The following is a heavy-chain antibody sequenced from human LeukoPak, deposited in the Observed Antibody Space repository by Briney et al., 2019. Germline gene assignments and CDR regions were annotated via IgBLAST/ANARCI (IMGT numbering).Heavy chain of an antibody. CDR3: ARDSPESWFDP. D-gene: IGHD1-14*01. Sequence: GGSLRLSCAASGFTFSSYAMHWVRQAPGKGLEWVVVISYDGSNKYYADSVKGRFTISRDNSKNTLYLQMNSLRAEDTAVYYCARDSPESWFDPWGQGTLVTVTS. V-gene: IGHV3-30-3*01. CDR1: GFTFSSYA. CDR2: ISYDGSNK. J-gene: IGHJ5*02.